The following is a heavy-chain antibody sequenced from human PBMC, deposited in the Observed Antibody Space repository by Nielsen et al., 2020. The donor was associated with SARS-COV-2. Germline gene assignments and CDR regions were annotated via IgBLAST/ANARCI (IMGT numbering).Heavy chain of an antibody. D-gene: IGHD6-19*01. CDR3: AKRSGYTSGWYGDY. V-gene: IGHV3-23*01. J-gene: IGHJ4*02. CDR1: GFTISTYA. CDR2: ISAST. Sequence: GESLKISCGVSGFTISTYAMSWVRQAPGKGLEWVSAISASTYYADSVKGRFTISRDNSKNTLYLQMNSLRAEDTAVYYCAKRSGYTSGWYGDYWGQGTLVTVSS.